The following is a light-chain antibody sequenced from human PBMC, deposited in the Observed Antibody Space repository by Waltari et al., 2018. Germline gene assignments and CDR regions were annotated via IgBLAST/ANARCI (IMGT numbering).Light chain of an antibody. Sequence: QAGLTQPPSVSKGLRQTATLTCTGNSNNVGNQGAAWLQQHQGHPPKLLSYRNNNRPSGISERLSASRSGNTASLTITGLQPEDEADYYCSAWDSSLSARFGGGTKLTVL. J-gene: IGLJ3*02. CDR3: SAWDSSLSAR. V-gene: IGLV10-54*01. CDR1: SNNVGNQG. CDR2: RNN.